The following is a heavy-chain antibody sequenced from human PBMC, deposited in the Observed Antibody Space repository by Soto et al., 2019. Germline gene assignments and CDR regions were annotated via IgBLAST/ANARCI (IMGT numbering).Heavy chain of an antibody. J-gene: IGHJ6*02. CDR3: ACSPYGGYDLTLYGMDV. D-gene: IGHD5-12*01. V-gene: IGHV5-51*01. CDR2: IYPGDSDT. Sequence: GESLKISCKGSGYSFTSYWIGWVRQMPGKGLEWMGIIYPGDSDTRYSPSFQGQVTISADKSISTAYLQWSSLKASDTAMYYCACSPYGGYDLTLYGMDVWGQGTTVTVSS. CDR1: GYSFTSYW.